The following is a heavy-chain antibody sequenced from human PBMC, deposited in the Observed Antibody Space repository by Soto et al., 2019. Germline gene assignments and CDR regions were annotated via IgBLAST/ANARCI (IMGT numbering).Heavy chain of an antibody. CDR2: IDPSDSYT. V-gene: IGHV5-10-1*01. Sequence: GESLKISCKGSGYSFTSYWISWVRQMPGKGLEWMGRIDPSDSYTNYSPSFQGHVTISADKSISTAYLQWSSLKASDTAMYYCARDDLGYCSGGSCNAVSWFDPWGQGTLVTVSS. D-gene: IGHD2-15*01. CDR3: ARDDLGYCSGGSCNAVSWFDP. J-gene: IGHJ5*02. CDR1: GYSFTSYW.